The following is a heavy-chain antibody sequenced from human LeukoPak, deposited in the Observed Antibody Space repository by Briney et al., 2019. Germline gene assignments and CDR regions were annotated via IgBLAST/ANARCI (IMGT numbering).Heavy chain of an antibody. CDR1: GDSVSSDTAA. V-gene: IGHV6-1*01. CDR2: TYYRSQWGH. J-gene: IGHJ4*02. CDR3: TRQPDQQPASFDS. D-gene: IGHD6-13*01. Sequence: SQTLSLTCAISGDSVSSDTAAWNWNRQSPSRGLEWLGRTYYRSQWGHDFAFFVKNRIRVDADTSRNQFSLHLNSVTPEDTAIYYCTRQPDQQPASFDSWGQGTLVTVSS.